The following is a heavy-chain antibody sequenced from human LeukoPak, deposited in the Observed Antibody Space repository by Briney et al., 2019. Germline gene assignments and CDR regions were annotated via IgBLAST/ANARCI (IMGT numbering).Heavy chain of an antibody. V-gene: IGHV1-3*01. CDR3: ARAGVVEMATIGFDY. D-gene: IGHD5-24*01. Sequence: ASVKVSCKASGFTLTEYAIHWVRQAPGQRLEWMGWINAGTGQTKYSQKFQRRVTITRATSASTAYMELSSLRSEDTAVYSCARAGVVEMATIGFDYWGLGTLVTVSS. J-gene: IGHJ4*02. CDR1: GFTLTEYA. CDR2: INAGTGQT.